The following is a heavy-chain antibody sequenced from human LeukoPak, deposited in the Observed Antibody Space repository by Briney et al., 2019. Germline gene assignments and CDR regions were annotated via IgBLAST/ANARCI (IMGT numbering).Heavy chain of an antibody. CDR1: GGSISSYY. V-gene: IGHV4-59*12. J-gene: IGHJ4*02. CDR2: IYHSGST. Sequence: SETLSLTCTVSGGSISSYYWSWIRQPPGKGLEWIGYIYHSGSTYYNPSLKSRVTISVDRSKNQFSLKLSSVTAADTAVYYCARAAAAGSPYFDYWGQGTLVTVSS. D-gene: IGHD6-13*01. CDR3: ARAAAAGSPYFDY.